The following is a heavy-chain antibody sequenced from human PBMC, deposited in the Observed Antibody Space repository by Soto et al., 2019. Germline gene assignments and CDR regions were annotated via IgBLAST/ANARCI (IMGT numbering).Heavy chain of an antibody. CDR2: IYPGDSDT. D-gene: IGHD2-8*02. CDR3: ARVDTGGSYHYGMDV. V-gene: IGHV5-51*01. J-gene: IGHJ6*02. Sequence: HGESLKISCKGSGYTFSNYWIGWVCQMPGKGLQWMGIIYPGDSDTRYSPSFQGQVTISVDKSISTAYLQWSSLKASDTAMYYCARVDTGGSYHYGMDVWGQGTSVTVSS. CDR1: GYTFSNYW.